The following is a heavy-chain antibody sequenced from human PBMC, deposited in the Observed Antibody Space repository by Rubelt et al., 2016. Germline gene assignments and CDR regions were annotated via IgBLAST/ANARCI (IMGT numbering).Heavy chain of an antibody. CDR2: ISVGEGRA. D-gene: IGHD2-21*02. V-gene: IGHV3-23*04. Sequence: EVQLVESGGDLVQPGGSLRLACQASGFSFSSYSMNWVRQAPGKGLEWVAGISVGEGRAYYADSVKGRFTISRDNSKNTLYLQRNALGAEDTAVYYCAKVNWPCTDDCYSGWGQGTLVTVSS. J-gene: IGHJ4*02. CDR1: GFSFSSYS. CDR3: AKVNWPCTDDCYSG.